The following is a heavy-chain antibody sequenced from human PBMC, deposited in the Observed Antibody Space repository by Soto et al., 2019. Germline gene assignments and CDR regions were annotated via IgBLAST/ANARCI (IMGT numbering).Heavy chain of an antibody. V-gene: IGHV4-30-2*01. CDR2: IYDSGST. CDR1: GDSISRGGYS. Sequence: SETLSLTCAVSGDSISRGGYSWTWIRQPPGKALEWIGNIYDSGSTSYNPSLKSRVTISVDTSKNQFSLRLTSVTAADTAVYFCARGSSSYYDYGMDVWGQGTTVTVSS. D-gene: IGHD6-6*01. CDR3: ARGSSSYYDYGMDV. J-gene: IGHJ6*02.